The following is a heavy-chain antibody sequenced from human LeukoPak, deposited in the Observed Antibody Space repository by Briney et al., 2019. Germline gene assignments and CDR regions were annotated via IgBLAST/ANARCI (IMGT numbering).Heavy chain of an antibody. D-gene: IGHD3-10*01. CDR1: GYTFTGYY. J-gene: IGHJ4*02. CDR2: INPNSGGT. Sequence: ASVSVSCKASGYTFTGYYMHWVRQAPGQGLEWMGWINPNSGGTNYAQTFQGRVTMTRDTSISTAYMELSRLRSDDTAVYYCARLGDLIDYWGQGTLVTVSS. CDR3: ARLGDLIDY. V-gene: IGHV1-2*02.